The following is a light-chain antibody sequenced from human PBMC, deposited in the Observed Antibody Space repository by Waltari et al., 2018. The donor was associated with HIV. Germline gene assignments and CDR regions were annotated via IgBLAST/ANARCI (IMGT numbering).Light chain of an antibody. J-gene: IGLJ2*01. CDR1: SSNIGSNT. Sequence: QSVLTQPPSASGTPGQRVAIPCSGSSSNIGSNTITWYQQLSGTAPKLLINSNKQRPSGVPGRFSGAKSGTSGSLAISGLQSEDEADYYCAAWDDKRNAVVFGGGTKLTVL. CDR3: AAWDDKRNAVV. CDR2: SNK. V-gene: IGLV1-44*01.